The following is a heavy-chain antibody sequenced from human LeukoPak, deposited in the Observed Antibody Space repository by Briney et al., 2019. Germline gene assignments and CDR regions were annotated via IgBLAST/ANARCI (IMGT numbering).Heavy chain of an antibody. V-gene: IGHV4-31*03. D-gene: IGHD4-11*01. CDR1: GGSISSGGYY. Sequence: SETLSLTCTVSGGSISSGGYYWSWIRQHPGKGLEWIGYIYYSGSTYYNPSLKSRVTISVDTSKNQFSLKLSSVTAADTAVYYCARSVLTVNSRYYYYYYGMDVWGQGATVTVSS. J-gene: IGHJ6*02. CDR3: ARSVLTVNSRYYYYYYGMDV. CDR2: IYYSGST.